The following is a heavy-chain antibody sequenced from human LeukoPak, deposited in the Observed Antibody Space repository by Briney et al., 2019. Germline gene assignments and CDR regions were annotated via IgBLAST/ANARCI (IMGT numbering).Heavy chain of an antibody. Sequence: ASVTLSCKASGYTFTSYDINWVRQATGQGLEWMGWMNPNSGNTCYAQKFQGRVTMTRNTSISTAYMELSSLRSEDTAVYYCAGDSSGFDYWGQGTLVTVSS. V-gene: IGHV1-8*01. CDR3: AGDSSGFDY. CDR1: GYTFTSYD. CDR2: MNPNSGNT. J-gene: IGHJ4*02.